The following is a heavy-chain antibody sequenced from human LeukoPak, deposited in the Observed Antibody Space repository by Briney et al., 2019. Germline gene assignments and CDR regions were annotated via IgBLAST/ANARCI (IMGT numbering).Heavy chain of an antibody. Sequence: PSETLSLTCTVSGGSLNSGNHYWGWIRQPPGKGLEWIGEIYHSGSTNYNPSLKSRATISGDTSKNQFSLKLSSVTAADTAVYYCARSPRYYDSSGYYILFDYWGQGTLVTVSS. CDR2: IYHSGST. CDR1: GGSLNSGNHY. D-gene: IGHD3-22*01. J-gene: IGHJ4*02. V-gene: IGHV4-39*07. CDR3: ARSPRYYDSSGYYILFDY.